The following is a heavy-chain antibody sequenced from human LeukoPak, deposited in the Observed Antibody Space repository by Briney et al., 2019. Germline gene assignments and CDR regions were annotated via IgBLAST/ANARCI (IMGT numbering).Heavy chain of an antibody. CDR1: GFTVSSNY. D-gene: IGHD6-25*01. CDR3: AYSSGWRKFDY. V-gene: IGHV3-66*01. CDR2: IYSGGST. Sequence: GGSLRLSCAASGFTVSSNYMSWVRQAPGKGLEWVSVIYSGGSTYYADSVKGRFTISRDNSKNTLYLQMNSLRAEDTAVYYCAYSSGWRKFDYWGQGALVTVSS. J-gene: IGHJ4*02.